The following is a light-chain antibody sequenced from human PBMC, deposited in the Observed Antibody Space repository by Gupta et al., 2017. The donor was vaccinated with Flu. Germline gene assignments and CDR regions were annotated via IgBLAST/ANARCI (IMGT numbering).Light chain of an antibody. J-gene: IGLJ3*02. Sequence: AGLPQPPSVSKGLRPTATLTCTGNSNNVGNQGVTWLQQHQRHPPRLLYYRNNNRHSTIAERFSATRSGNTASLTITGLQPEDEADYYCSAWDSSRNVWVFGGGTKLTVL. CDR1: SNNVGNQG. V-gene: IGLV10-54*04. CDR2: RNN. CDR3: SAWDSSRNVWV.